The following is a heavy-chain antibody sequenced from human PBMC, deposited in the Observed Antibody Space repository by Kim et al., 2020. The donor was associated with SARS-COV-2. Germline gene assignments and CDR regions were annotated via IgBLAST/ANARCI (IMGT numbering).Heavy chain of an antibody. D-gene: IGHD2-2*01. V-gene: IGHV3-23*01. Sequence: ANSVKGRLTITRDNTKNTLYLQMNSLRAEDTAVYYCAKGPEYQFRGGFDYWGQGTLVTVSS. J-gene: IGHJ4*02. CDR3: AKGPEYQFRGGFDY.